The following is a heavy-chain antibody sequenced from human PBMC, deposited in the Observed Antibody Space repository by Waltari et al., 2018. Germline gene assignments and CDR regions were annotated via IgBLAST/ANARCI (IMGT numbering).Heavy chain of an antibody. J-gene: IGHJ4*02. CDR2: FSGPALTT. CDR3: AKAGGIAAAEFQFDF. V-gene: IGHV3-23*01. D-gene: IGHD6-13*01. Sequence: EVQLLESGGGLVQPGGSLRLSCAASGFTFISYAMTWVRQAPGKGVGWVSRFSGPALTTFYADSVKGRFSVSRDNSKNTLYLQINGLRADDTAVYYCAKAGGIAAAEFQFDFWGRGTLVTVSS. CDR1: GFTFISYA.